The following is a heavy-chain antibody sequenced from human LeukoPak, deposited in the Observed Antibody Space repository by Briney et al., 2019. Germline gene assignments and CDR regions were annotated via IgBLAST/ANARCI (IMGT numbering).Heavy chain of an antibody. J-gene: IGHJ5*02. D-gene: IGHD5-18*01. Sequence: GGSLRLSCTASGFTFGDYAMSWVRQAPGKGLEWVGFIRSKAYGGTTEYAASVKGRFTISRDDSKSIAYLQMNSLKTEDTAVYYCTRGATAESRYWFDPWGQGTLVTVSS. V-gene: IGHV3-49*04. CDR1: GFTFGDYA. CDR3: TRGATAESRYWFDP. CDR2: IRSKAYGGTT.